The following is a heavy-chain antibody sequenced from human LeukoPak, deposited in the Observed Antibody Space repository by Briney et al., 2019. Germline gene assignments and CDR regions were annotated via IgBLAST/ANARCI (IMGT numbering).Heavy chain of an antibody. CDR1: GGSFSSIINS. J-gene: IGHJ4*02. D-gene: IGHD3-10*01. CDR2: IYYTGST. CDR3: AREGRGPYGSGNY. V-gene: IGHV4-39*07. Sequence: SSETLSPPSIVSGGSFSSIINSWGWTRHPPGKDLGWIGNIYYTGSTYYNPSLKSRVTISVDTSKNEFSLKLSAVTAADTAVYYCAREGRGPYGSGNYWGQGTLVTVSS.